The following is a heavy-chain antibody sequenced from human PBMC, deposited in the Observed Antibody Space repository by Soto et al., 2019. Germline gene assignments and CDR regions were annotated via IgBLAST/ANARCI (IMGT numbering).Heavy chain of an antibody. CDR1: GFTFSSYW. CDR2: IKQDGSEK. D-gene: IGHD3-10*01. V-gene: IGHV3-7*05. Sequence: GGSLRLSCAASGFTFSSYWMSWVRQAPGKGLEWVANIKQDGSEKYYVDSVKGRFTISRDNAKNSLYLQMNSLRAEDTAVYYCARDLEEYYYYGSGSYNYYYYYGMDVWGQGTTVTVSS. J-gene: IGHJ6*02. CDR3: ARDLEEYYYYGSGSYNYYYYYGMDV.